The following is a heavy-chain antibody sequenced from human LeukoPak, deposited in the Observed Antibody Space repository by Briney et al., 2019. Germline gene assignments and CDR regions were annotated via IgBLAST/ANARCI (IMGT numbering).Heavy chain of an antibody. Sequence: ETLSLTCAVSGDSISSINWWSWVRQAPGKGLEWVSAISGSGGSTYYADSVKGRFTISRDNSKNTLYLQMNSLRAEDTAVYYCAKLLPSYYDSSGYYVWGQGTLVTVSS. J-gene: IGHJ4*02. V-gene: IGHV3-23*01. CDR2: ISGSGGST. D-gene: IGHD3-22*01. CDR1: GDSISSINW. CDR3: AKLLPSYYDSSGYYV.